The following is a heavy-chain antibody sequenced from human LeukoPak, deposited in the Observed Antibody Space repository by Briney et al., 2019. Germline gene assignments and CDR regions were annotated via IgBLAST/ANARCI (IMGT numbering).Heavy chain of an antibody. CDR3: ARDMTTVTMNGMDV. CDR1: GFTFSSYG. J-gene: IGHJ6*02. CDR2: IWYDGSNK. Sequence: GGSLRLSCAASGFTFSSYGMHWVRQAPGKGLEWVAVIWYDGSNKYYADSVKGRFTISRDNSKNTLYLQTNSLRAEDTAVYYCARDMTTVTMNGMDVWGQGTTVTVSS. D-gene: IGHD4-17*01. V-gene: IGHV3-33*01.